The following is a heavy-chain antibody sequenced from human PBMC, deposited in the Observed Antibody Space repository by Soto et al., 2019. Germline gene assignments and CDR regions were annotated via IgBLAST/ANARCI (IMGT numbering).Heavy chain of an antibody. CDR2: IIPIFGTA. V-gene: IGHV1-69*12. J-gene: IGHJ4*02. Sequence: QVQLVQSGAEVKKPGSSVKVSCKASGGTFSSYAISWVRQAPGQGLEWMGGIIPIFGTANYAQKFQGRVTITADESTSTAYMELSSLRSEDTAVYYCARGRYYYGSGSYYSGHLGYWGQGTLVTVSS. CDR1: GGTFSSYA. CDR3: ARGRYYYGSGSYYSGHLGY. D-gene: IGHD3-10*01.